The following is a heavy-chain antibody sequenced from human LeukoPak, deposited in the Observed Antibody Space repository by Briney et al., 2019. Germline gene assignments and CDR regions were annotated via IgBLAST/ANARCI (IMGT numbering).Heavy chain of an antibody. CDR1: GYTFSSDG. CDR3: AISPRRNWFDP. CDR2: ISSYNGNT. D-gene: IGHD1-14*01. Sequence: GASVKVSCKASGYTFSSDGISWVRQAPGQGLEWMGWISSYNGNTKYAEKLQGRVTMTTDTSTSTAYMELSRLRSDDTAVYYCAISPRRNWFDPWGQGTLVTVSS. J-gene: IGHJ5*02. V-gene: IGHV1-18*01.